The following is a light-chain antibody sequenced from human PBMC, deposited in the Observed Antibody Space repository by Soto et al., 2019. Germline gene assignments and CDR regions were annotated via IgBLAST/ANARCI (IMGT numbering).Light chain of an antibody. CDR3: QQANSYPLT. CDR2: TAC. CDR1: QGLSNN. V-gene: IGKV1-9*01. J-gene: IGKJ4*01. Sequence: DIQLTQSPSFLSASVGDRVTITCRASQGLSNNVAWYQLKPGKAPNLLIYTACTLQSGVPSRFSGSGSGTEFTLTISSLQPEDSATYYCQQANSYPLTFGGGTKVEIK.